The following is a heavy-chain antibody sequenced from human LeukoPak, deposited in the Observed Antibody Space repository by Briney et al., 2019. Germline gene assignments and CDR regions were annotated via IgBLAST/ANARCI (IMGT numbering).Heavy chain of an antibody. J-gene: IGHJ3*02. CDR3: ARDRGMAYYDSSGLGAFDI. V-gene: IGHV1-18*01. D-gene: IGHD3-22*01. CDR1: GYTFTSYG. CDR2: ISAYNGNT. Sequence: ASVKVSCKASGYTFTSYGISWVRQAPGQGLEWMGWISAYNGNTNYAQKLQGRVTITTDTSTSTAYMELRSLRSDDTAVYYCARDRGMAYYDSSGLGAFDIWGQGTMVTVSS.